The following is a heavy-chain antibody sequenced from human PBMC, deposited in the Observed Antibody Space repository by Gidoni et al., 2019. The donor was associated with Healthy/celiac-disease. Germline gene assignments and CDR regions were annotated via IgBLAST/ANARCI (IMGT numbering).Heavy chain of an antibody. Sequence: EVQLVESGGGLVQPGRSLRLSCAASGFTFDDYAMHWVRQAPGKGLECVSGISWNSGSIGYADSVKGRFTISRDNAKNSLYLQMNSLRAEDTALYYCAKEWYYYDSSGYSTGPAFDIWGQGTMVTVSS. D-gene: IGHD3-22*01. V-gene: IGHV3-9*01. CDR3: AKEWYYYDSSGYSTGPAFDI. CDR2: ISWNSGSI. CDR1: GFTFDDYA. J-gene: IGHJ3*02.